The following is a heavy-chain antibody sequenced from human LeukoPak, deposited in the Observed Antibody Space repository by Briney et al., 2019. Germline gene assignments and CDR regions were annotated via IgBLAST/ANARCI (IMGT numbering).Heavy chain of an antibody. V-gene: IGHV4-39*01. D-gene: IGHD1-1*01. J-gene: IGHJ4*02. CDR3: ARQGSTFYFYH. CDR2: IYYSGST. CDR1: GGSISSSSYY. Sequence: PSETLSLTCTVSGGSISSSSYYWGWIRQPPGKGLEWIGSIYYSGSTYYNPSLKSRVTISVDTSKNQFSLKLSSVTAADTAVYYCARQGSTFYFYHWGQGTLVTVSS.